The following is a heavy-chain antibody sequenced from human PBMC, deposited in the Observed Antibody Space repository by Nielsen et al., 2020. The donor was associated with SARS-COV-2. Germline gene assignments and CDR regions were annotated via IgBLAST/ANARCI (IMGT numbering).Heavy chain of an antibody. V-gene: IGHV1-24*01. CDR2: FDPEDGET. J-gene: IGHJ2*01. Sequence: ASVKVSCKVSGYTLTELSMHWVRQAPGKGLEWMGGFDPEDGETIYAQKFQGRVTITADESTSTAYMELSRLRSDDTAVYYCASGGDSSGWYPHWYFDLWGRGTLVTVSS. CDR3: ASGGDSSGWYPHWYFDL. D-gene: IGHD6-19*01. CDR1: GYTLTELS.